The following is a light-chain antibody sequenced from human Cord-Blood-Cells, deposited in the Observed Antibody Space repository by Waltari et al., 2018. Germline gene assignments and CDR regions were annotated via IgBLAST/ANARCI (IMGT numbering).Light chain of an antibody. CDR3: QQRSNWPPEYT. V-gene: IGKV3-11*01. CDR1: QSVSSY. CDR2: DAS. Sequence: EIVLTQSPATLSLSPGERATLSCRASQSVSSYLAWYQQTPGQAPRLLIYDASNRATGIPARFSGSGSGTDFTLTISSLEPEDFAVYYCQQRSNWPPEYTFGQGTKLEIK. J-gene: IGKJ2*01.